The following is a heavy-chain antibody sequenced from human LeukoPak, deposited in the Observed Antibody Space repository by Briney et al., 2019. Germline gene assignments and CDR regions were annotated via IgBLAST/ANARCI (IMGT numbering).Heavy chain of an antibody. Sequence: PGGSLRLSCAASGFTFSDYYMSWIRQAPGKGLEWVSYISSSSSYTKYADSVKGRFTISRDNSKNTLYLQMNSLRAEDTAVYYCGKDFWSGYYPKYWGQGTLVTVSS. CDR2: ISSSSSYT. CDR1: GFTFSDYY. D-gene: IGHD3-3*01. CDR3: GKDFWSGYYPKY. V-gene: IGHV3-11*05. J-gene: IGHJ4*02.